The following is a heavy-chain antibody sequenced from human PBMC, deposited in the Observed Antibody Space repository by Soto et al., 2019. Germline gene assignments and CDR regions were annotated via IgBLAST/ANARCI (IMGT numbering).Heavy chain of an antibody. J-gene: IGHJ5*02. D-gene: IGHD3-22*01. CDR3: VRYYYDSSGLNWFDP. V-gene: IGHV4-31*03. Sequence: SETLSLTCTVSGGSISSGDFYCSWIRQHPGKGLEWIGYMYHSGNTYYNPSLKSRVTMSLDTSKNQFSLKLTSVTAADTAVYYCVRYYYDSSGLNWFDPWGQGTLVTVSS. CDR2: MYHSGNT. CDR1: GGSISSGDFY.